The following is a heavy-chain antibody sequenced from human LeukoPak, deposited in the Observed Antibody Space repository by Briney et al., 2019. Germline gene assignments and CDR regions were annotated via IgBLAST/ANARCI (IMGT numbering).Heavy chain of an antibody. CDR1: GFTFSSYW. V-gene: IGHV3-7*01. D-gene: IGHD6-19*01. CDR3: ARSGSSGWYECDY. J-gene: IGHJ4*02. CDR2: IKQDGSEK. Sequence: PGGSLRLSCAGSGFTFSSYWMSWVRQAPGKGLEWVANIKQDGSEKYYVDSVKGRFTISRDNAKNSLYLQMNSLRAEDTAVYYCARSGSSGWYECDYWGQGTLVTVSS.